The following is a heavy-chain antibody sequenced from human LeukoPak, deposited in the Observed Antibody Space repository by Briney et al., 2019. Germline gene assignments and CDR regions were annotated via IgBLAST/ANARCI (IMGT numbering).Heavy chain of an antibody. CDR1: GYTCTSYD. CDR3: AIPTTVTENWFDP. Sequence: GASVKVSCKASGYTCTSYDSNWVRQATGQGLEWMGWMNPNSGNTGYAQEFQGRVTMTRNTSISTAYMELSSLRSEDTAVYYCAIPTTVTENWFDPWGQGTLVTVSS. CDR2: MNPNSGNT. V-gene: IGHV1-8*01. J-gene: IGHJ5*02. D-gene: IGHD4-17*01.